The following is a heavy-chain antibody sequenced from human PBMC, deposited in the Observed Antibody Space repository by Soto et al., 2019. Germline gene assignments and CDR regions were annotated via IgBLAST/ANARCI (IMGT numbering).Heavy chain of an antibody. CDR2: IDYNGVT. D-gene: IGHD2-15*01. V-gene: IGHV4-39*01. J-gene: IGHJ4*02. Sequence: KTSETLSLTCTVSGGSIYRSGYYWVWIRHPPGRGLEWIGNIDYNGVTYSNPSLKSRVTISRDTSKNQFSLKLTSVTAADTALYYCGKVLVGATGHTDSDSWGPGTLVTVSS. CDR1: GGSIYRSGYY. CDR3: GKVLVGATGHTDSDS.